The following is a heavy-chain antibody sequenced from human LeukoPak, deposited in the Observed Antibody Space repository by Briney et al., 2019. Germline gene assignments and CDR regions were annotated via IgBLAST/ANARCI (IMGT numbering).Heavy chain of an antibody. Sequence: GGSLRLSCEASGFTFSSYSMNWVRQAPGKGLEWISYISTSTTTIYYADSVKGRFAISRDNAKNSLYLQMNSLRAEDTAVYYCAELGITMIGGVWGKGTTVTISS. CDR3: AELGITMIGGV. D-gene: IGHD3-10*02. CDR2: ISTSTTTI. CDR1: GFTFSSYS. J-gene: IGHJ6*04. V-gene: IGHV3-48*04.